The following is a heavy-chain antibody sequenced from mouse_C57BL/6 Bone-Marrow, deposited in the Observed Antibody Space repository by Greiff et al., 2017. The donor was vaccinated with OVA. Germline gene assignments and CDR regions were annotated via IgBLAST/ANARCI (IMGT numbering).Heavy chain of an antibody. CDR3: ARVVRGYFDV. Sequence: QVQLQQSGAELARPGASVKMSCKASGYTFTSYTMHWVKQRPGPGLEWIGYFNPSSGYTKYNQKFKDKATLTADKSSSTAYMQLSSLTSEDSAVYYCARVVRGYFDVWGTGTTVTGSS. D-gene: IGHD2-2*01. CDR1: GYTFTSYT. J-gene: IGHJ1*03. CDR2: FNPSSGYT. V-gene: IGHV1-4*01.